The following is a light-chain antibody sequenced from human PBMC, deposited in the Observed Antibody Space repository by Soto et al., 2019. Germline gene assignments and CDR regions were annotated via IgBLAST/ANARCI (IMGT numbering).Light chain of an antibody. CDR2: KAS. J-gene: IGKJ4*01. CDR1: QTISSW. Sequence: DIQMTQSPATLSGSVGDRVTITCRASQTISSWLAWYQQKPGKAPKLLIYKASTLKSGVPSRFSGSGSGTEFTLTISSLQPEDFATYYCLQHSTYPATFGGGTKVDIK. CDR3: LQHSTYPAT. V-gene: IGKV1-5*03.